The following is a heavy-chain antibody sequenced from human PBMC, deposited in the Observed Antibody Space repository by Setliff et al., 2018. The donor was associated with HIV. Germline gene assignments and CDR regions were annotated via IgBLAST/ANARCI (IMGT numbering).Heavy chain of an antibody. J-gene: IGHJ4*02. V-gene: IGHV1-3*01. Sequence: ASVKVSCKAAGYAFISYAIHWVRQAPGQRLEWMGWINGGTGNTKYSQKFQGRVTITRDTSANVVYMELSSLRSEDTAVYYCARGSFYCSGGGCYFYWGQGSLVTVSS. CDR3: ARGSFYCSGGGCYFY. CDR2: INGGTGNT. D-gene: IGHD2-15*01. CDR1: GYAFISYA.